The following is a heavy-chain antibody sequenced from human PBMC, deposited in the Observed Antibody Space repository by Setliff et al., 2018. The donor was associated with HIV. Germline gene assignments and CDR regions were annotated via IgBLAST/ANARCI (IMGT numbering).Heavy chain of an antibody. Sequence: GGSLRLSCAASGFTVSSNYMSWVRQAPGKGLEWVSVIYSGGSTYYADSVKGRFTISRDNAKNSLYLQMNSLRAEDTAVYYCAALKGYSYGRGCFDPWGQGTLVTVSS. CDR3: AALKGYSYGRGCFDP. CDR2: IYSGGST. CDR1: GFTVSSNY. J-gene: IGHJ5*02. D-gene: IGHD5-18*01. V-gene: IGHV3-53*01.